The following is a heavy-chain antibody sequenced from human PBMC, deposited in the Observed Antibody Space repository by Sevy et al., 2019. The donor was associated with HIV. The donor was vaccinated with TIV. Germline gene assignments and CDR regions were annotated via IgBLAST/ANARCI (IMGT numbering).Heavy chain of an antibody. CDR1: GFTFSSYG. Sequence: GGSLRLSCAASGFTFSSYGMHWVRQAPGKGLEWVAVIWYNGSTKYYADSVKGRFTISRDNSKNTLYLQMNSLRAEDTAVYYCARDWDYGDSTYGMDVWGQGTTVTVSS. CDR2: IWYNGSTK. CDR3: ARDWDYGDSTYGMDV. D-gene: IGHD4-17*01. V-gene: IGHV3-33*08. J-gene: IGHJ6*02.